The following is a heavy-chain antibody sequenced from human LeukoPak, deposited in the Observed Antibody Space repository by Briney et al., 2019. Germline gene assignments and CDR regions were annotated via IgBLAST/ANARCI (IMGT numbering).Heavy chain of an antibody. CDR1: GFTFSDHY. Sequence: PGGSLRLSCAASGFTFSDHYMDWVRQAPGKGLEWVCRFRNNANTYTTAYAASVKGRFISSRDDSKNSLYLQMNSLKTEDTAMYYCARVLYDSSAYYFDCWGQGTLVTVSS. J-gene: IGHJ4*02. D-gene: IGHD3-22*01. CDR3: ARVLYDSSAYYFDC. CDR2: FRNNANTYTT. V-gene: IGHV3-72*01.